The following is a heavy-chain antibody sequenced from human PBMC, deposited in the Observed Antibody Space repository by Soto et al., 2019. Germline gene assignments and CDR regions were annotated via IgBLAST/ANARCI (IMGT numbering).Heavy chain of an antibody. CDR1: GFTFSSYW. Sequence: EVQLVESGGCLVQPGGSLRLSCAASGFTFSSYWMIWVRQAPGKGLEWVANIKQDGSEKYYVDSVKGRFTISRDNAKNPLYLHMSSLRAEDSAVSYCSRALSGYSIKYWGQGTLVTVSS. J-gene: IGHJ1*01. CDR3: SRALSGYSIKY. CDR2: IKQDGSEK. V-gene: IGHV3-7*01. D-gene: IGHD3-22*01.